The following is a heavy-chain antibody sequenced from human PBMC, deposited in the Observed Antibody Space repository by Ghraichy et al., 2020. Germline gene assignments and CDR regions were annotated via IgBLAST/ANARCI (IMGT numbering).Heavy chain of an antibody. V-gene: IGHV4-34*01. Sequence: SQTLSLTCAVYGGSFTSYYWSWIRQPPGKGLEWIVEINHWGSTNYNPSLKSRVTLSVDRSKDQFSLKLSSVTAADTAVFYCARGRKSSQQLVPLPFAYWGQGALLTVSS. CDR2: INHWGST. J-gene: IGHJ4*02. CDR1: GGSFTSYY. D-gene: IGHD6-13*01. CDR3: ARGRKSSQQLVPLPFAY.